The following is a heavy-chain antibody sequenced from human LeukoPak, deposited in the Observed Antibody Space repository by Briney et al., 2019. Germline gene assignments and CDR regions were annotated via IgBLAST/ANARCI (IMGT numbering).Heavy chain of an antibody. D-gene: IGHD3-3*01. V-gene: IGHV4-38-2*02. CDR3: ARVGIFGVVTPNWFDP. Sequence: SETLSLTCTVSGYSISSGYYWGWIRQPPGKGLEWIGSIYHSGSTYYNPSLKSRVTISVDTSKNQFSLKLSSVTAADTAVYYCARVGIFGVVTPNWFDPWGQGTLVTVSS. CDR1: GYSISSGYY. CDR2: IYHSGST. J-gene: IGHJ5*02.